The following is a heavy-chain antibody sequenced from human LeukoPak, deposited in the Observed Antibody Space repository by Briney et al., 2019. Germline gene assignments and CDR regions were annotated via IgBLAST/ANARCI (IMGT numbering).Heavy chain of an antibody. V-gene: IGHV1-69*13. D-gene: IGHD3-22*01. Sequence: ASVKVSCKASGGTFSSYAISWVRQAPGQGLEWMGGIIPIFGTANYAQKFQSRVTITADESTSTAYMELSSLRSEDTAVYYCARWVGSSGDAFDIWGQGTMVTVSS. CDR1: GGTFSSYA. J-gene: IGHJ3*02. CDR2: IIPIFGTA. CDR3: ARWVGSSGDAFDI.